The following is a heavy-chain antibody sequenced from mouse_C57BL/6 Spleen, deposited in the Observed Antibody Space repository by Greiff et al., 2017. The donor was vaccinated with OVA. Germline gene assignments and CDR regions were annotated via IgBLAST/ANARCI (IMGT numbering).Heavy chain of an antibody. CDR2: IRNKANNHAT. Sequence: EVQVVESGGGLVQPGGSMKLSCAASGFTFSDAWMDWVRQSPEKGLEWVAEIRNKANNHATYYAESVKGRFTISRDDSKSSVYLQMNSLRAEDTGIYYCTRPDYYGRFDYWGQGTTLTVSS. CDR1: GFTFSDAW. D-gene: IGHD1-1*01. V-gene: IGHV6-6*01. CDR3: TRPDYYGRFDY. J-gene: IGHJ2*01.